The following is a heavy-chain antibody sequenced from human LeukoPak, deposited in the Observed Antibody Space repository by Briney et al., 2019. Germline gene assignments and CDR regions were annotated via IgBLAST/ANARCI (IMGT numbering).Heavy chain of an antibody. J-gene: IGHJ6*03. Sequence: SVKVSCKASGGTFSSYAISWVRQAPGQGLEWMGGIIPIFGTANYAQKFQGRVTITADKSTSTAYMELSSLRSEDTAAYYCASGIFGVVPAYYYYYMDVWGKGTTVTVSS. D-gene: IGHD3-3*01. CDR1: GGTFSSYA. V-gene: IGHV1-69*06. CDR2: IIPIFGTA. CDR3: ASGIFGVVPAYYYYYMDV.